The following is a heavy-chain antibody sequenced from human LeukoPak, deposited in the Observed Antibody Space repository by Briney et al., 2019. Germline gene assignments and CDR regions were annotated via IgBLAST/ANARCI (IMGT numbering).Heavy chain of an antibody. J-gene: IGHJ4*02. CDR1: GVSISSGGYY. CDR2: IYYSGST. Sequence: PSETLSLTCTVSGVSISSGGYYWSWIRQHPGKGLVWIGYIYYSGSTYYNPSLKSRVTISVDTSKNQFSLKLSSVTAADTAVYYCTASSYYGSGSYYYFDYWGQGTLVTVSS. CDR3: TASSYYGSGSYYYFDY. D-gene: IGHD3-10*01. V-gene: IGHV4-31*03.